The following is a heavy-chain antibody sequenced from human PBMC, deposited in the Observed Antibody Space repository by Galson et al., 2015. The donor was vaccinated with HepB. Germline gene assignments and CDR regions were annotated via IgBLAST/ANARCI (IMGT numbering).Heavy chain of an antibody. CDR2: IRNRANNYAT. CDR3: TRPGYGSSWFLDYSHGMAI. Sequence: SLRLSCAASGFTFSGSGIHWVRLASGKGLEWVGRIRNRANNYATAYAASVRGRFTVSRDDSKNTAYLQMNSLKTEDTAVYYCTRPGYGSSWFLDYSHGMAIWGQGTTVIVS. J-gene: IGHJ6*02. D-gene: IGHD6-13*01. V-gene: IGHV3-73*01. CDR1: GFTFSGSG.